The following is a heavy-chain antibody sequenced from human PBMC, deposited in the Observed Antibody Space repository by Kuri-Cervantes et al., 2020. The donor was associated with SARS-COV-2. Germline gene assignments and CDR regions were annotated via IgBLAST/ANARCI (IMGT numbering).Heavy chain of an antibody. CDR2: INPNSGGT. Sequence: ASVKVSCKASGYTFTGYYVHWVRQAPGQGLEWMGWINPNSGGTNYAQKLQGRVTMTRDTSISTAYMELSRLRSDDTAVYYCASSDRLGEGLGDPLYREGVIQVWGQGTLVTVSS. J-gene: IGHJ4*02. CDR1: GYTFTGYY. V-gene: IGHV1-2*02. D-gene: IGHD3-10*01. CDR3: ASSDRLGEGLGDPLYREGVIQV.